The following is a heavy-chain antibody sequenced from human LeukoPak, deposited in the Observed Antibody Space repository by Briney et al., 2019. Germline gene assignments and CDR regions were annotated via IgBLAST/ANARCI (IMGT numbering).Heavy chain of an antibody. CDR2: ISPYNGET. Sequence: ASVKVSCKTSGYTFPTYGLAWVRQAPGQGLEWMGWISPYNGETLYARKFQGRFTLTTDTSTATAYMELRSLRSDDTAVYYCATPGPDWGDAFDIWGQGTMVTVSS. V-gene: IGHV1-18*01. D-gene: IGHD3/OR15-3a*01. CDR1: GYTFPTYG. CDR3: ATPGPDWGDAFDI. J-gene: IGHJ3*02.